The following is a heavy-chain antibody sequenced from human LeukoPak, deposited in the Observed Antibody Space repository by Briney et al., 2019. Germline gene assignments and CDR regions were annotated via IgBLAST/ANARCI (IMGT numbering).Heavy chain of an antibody. D-gene: IGHD3-10*01. Sequence: GGSLRLSCAASGFTFSSYAMSWVRQAPGKGLEGVSAISGSGGSTYYADSVKGRFTISRDNSKNPLYLQMNSLRAEDTAVYYCAKVIKYGSGSYSFDYWGQGTLVTVSS. J-gene: IGHJ4*02. CDR2: ISGSGGST. CDR3: AKVIKYGSGSYSFDY. V-gene: IGHV3-23*01. CDR1: GFTFSSYA.